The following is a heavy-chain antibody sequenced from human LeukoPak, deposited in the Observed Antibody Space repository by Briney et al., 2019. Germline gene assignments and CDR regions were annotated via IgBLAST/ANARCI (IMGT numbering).Heavy chain of an antibody. V-gene: IGHV1-58*02. J-gene: IGHJ4*02. Sequence: SVKVSCKASGFTFTSSAMQWVRQARGQRLEWIGWIVVGSGNINYAQKFQERVTITRDMSTSTAYMELSSLRSEDTAVYYCATNRVHYYGSGSLGYWGQGTLVTVSS. CDR3: ATNRVHYYGSGSLGY. D-gene: IGHD3-10*01. CDR2: IVVGSGNI. CDR1: GFTFTSSA.